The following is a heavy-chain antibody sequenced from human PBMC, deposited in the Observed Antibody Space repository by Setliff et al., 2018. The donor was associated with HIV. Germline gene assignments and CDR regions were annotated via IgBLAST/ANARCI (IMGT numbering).Heavy chain of an antibody. CDR1: GGSISSSSYY. CDR3: ARGDTYYHDSSGYVKSALDCFDI. J-gene: IGHJ3*02. V-gene: IGHV4-39*01. Sequence: SETLSLTCTVSGGSISSSSYYWGWIRQPPGKGLEWIGSIYYSGSTYYNPSLKSRVTISVDTSKNQFSLKLSSVTAADTAVYHCARGDTYYHDSSGYVKSALDCFDIWGQGTMVTVSS. D-gene: IGHD3-22*01. CDR2: IYYSGST.